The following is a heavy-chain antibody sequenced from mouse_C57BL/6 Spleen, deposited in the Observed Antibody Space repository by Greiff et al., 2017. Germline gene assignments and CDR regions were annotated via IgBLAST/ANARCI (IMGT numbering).Heavy chain of an antibody. CDR3: ALYGNYLRAY. Sequence: VQLQRSGAELARPGASVKLSCKASGYTFTSYGISWVKQRTGQGLEWIGEIYPRSGNTYYNEKFKGKATLTADKSSSTAYMELRSLTSEDSAVYFCALYGNYLRAYWGQGTLVTVSA. V-gene: IGHV1-81*01. J-gene: IGHJ3*01. CDR1: GYTFTSYG. CDR2: IYPRSGNT. D-gene: IGHD2-1*01.